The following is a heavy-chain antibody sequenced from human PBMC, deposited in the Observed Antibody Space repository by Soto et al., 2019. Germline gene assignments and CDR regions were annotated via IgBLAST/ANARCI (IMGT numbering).Heavy chain of an antibody. J-gene: IGHJ6*02. D-gene: IGHD6-19*01. CDR2: IYSSGSA. Sequence: SETLSLTCTVSGDSVSSGGYYWSWIRQPPGKGLEWIGYIYSSGSANYNHSLKSRVTISRDTSKNQISLKVASVTAADTAGYYCARGFSSVSMDAWGQGTTVTVSS. CDR1: GDSVSSGGYY. V-gene: IGHV4-61*08. CDR3: ARGFSSVSMDA.